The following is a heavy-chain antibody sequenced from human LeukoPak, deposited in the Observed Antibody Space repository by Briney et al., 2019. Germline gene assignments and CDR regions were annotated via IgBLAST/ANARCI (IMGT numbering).Heavy chain of an antibody. J-gene: IGHJ4*02. CDR3: AREVLRYFGY. V-gene: IGHV1-46*01. CDR1: GYTFTGYY. Sequence: ASVKVSCKASGYTFTGYYIHWVRQAPGQGLEWMGGIIPIFGTANYAQKFQGRVTMTRDTSTSTVYMELSSLRSEDTAVYYCAREVLRYFGYWGQGTLVTVSS. CDR2: IIPIFGTA. D-gene: IGHD3-9*01.